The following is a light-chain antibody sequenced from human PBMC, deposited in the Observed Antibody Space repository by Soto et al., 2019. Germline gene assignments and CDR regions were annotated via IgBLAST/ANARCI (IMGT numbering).Light chain of an antibody. Sequence: EIVLTQSPGTLSLSPGERATLSCRASQSVSSSYLAWYQQKPGQAPRLLIYGASSRATGIPDRFSGSGSGKDFTLTLSRLEPEDFAVDYCQQYGSSPWTVGQGTKVDIK. CDR3: QQYGSSPWT. V-gene: IGKV3-20*01. CDR1: QSVSSSY. CDR2: GAS. J-gene: IGKJ1*01.